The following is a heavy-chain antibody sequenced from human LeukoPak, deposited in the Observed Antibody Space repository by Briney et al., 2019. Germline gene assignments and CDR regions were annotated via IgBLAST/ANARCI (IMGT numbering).Heavy chain of an antibody. CDR2: IYYSGST. Sequence: PSETLSLTCTVSGGSISSSSYYWGWIRQPPGKGLEWIGSIYYSGSTYYNPSLKSRVIISVDTSKNQFSLKLSSVTAADTAVYYCARDASFTMVRGIDAFDIWGQGTMVTVSS. V-gene: IGHV4-39*07. CDR3: ARDASFTMVRGIDAFDI. D-gene: IGHD3-10*01. CDR1: GGSISSSSYY. J-gene: IGHJ3*02.